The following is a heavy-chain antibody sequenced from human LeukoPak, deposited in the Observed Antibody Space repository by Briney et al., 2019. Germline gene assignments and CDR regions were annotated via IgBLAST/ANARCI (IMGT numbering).Heavy chain of an antibody. CDR3: ARHTITIFGVGQNWFDP. Sequence: SETLSLTCTVSGGSISGYYWTWIRQPPGKGLEWIGYISYSGSTNYSPSLKSRVIISVDTSKNQFSLKLSSVTAADTAVYYCARHTITIFGVGQNWFDPWGQGTLVTVSS. J-gene: IGHJ5*02. V-gene: IGHV4-59*08. D-gene: IGHD3-3*01. CDR1: GGSISGYY. CDR2: ISYSGST.